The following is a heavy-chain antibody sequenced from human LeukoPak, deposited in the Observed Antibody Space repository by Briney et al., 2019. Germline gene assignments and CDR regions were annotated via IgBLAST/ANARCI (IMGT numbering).Heavy chain of an antibody. V-gene: IGHV3-30*18. CDR1: GFTFSAYG. Sequence: GSLRLSCAASGFTFSAYGIHWVRQAPGKGLEWVAVTSYDGSKRYYADSVKGRFTISRDNSKNTLYLQMNSLRAEDTAVYYCAKDWDYYGNGDALDIWGQGTMVTVSS. CDR2: TSYDGSKR. J-gene: IGHJ3*02. CDR3: AKDWDYYGNGDALDI. D-gene: IGHD3-10*01.